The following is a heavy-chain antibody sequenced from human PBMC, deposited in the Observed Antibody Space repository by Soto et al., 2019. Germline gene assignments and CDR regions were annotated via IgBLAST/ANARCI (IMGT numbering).Heavy chain of an antibody. V-gene: IGHV4-4*02. D-gene: IGHD2-15*01. CDR2: IYHSGST. J-gene: IGHJ3*02. CDR3: ARGDCSGGSCYSVDI. CDR1: GGSISSSNW. Sequence: QVQLQESGPGLVKPSGTLSLTCAVSGGSISSSNWWSWVRQPPGKGLEWIGEIYHSGSTNYNPSLKSLVTISGDKSKNQFSLKLTSVTAADTAVYYCARGDCSGGSCYSVDIWGQGTMVTVSS.